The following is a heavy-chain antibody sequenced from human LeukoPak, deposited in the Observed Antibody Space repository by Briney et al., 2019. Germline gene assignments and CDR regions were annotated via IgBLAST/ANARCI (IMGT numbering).Heavy chain of an antibody. Sequence: SETLSLTCTVSGGSISSSSYYWGWIRQPPGKGLEWIGSIYYSGSTYYNPSLKSRVTISVDTSKNQFSLKLSSVTAADTAVYYCARDAASITMIVVVFAFDIWGQGTMVTASS. J-gene: IGHJ3*02. CDR2: IYYSGST. V-gene: IGHV4-39*07. CDR1: GGSISSSSYY. D-gene: IGHD3-22*01. CDR3: ARDAASITMIVVVFAFDI.